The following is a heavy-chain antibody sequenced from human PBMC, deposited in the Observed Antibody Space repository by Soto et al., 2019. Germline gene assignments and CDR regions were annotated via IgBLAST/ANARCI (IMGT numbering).Heavy chain of an antibody. D-gene: IGHD6-13*01. CDR1: GGTFSSYA. CDR3: ARVQGSSWYPEDAYGMDV. J-gene: IGHJ6*02. CDR2: IIPIFGTA. Sequence: QVQLVQSGAEVKKPGSSVKVSCKASGGTFSSYAISWVRQAPGQGLEWMGGIIPIFGTANYAQKFQGRVMITADESTSTAYMELSSLRSEDTAVYYCARVQGSSWYPEDAYGMDVWGQGTTVTVSS. V-gene: IGHV1-69*01.